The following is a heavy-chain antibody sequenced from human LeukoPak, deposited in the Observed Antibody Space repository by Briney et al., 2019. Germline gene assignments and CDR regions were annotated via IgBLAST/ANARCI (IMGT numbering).Heavy chain of an antibody. CDR1: GFTFSNFG. CDR3: AKVVTAAGIDH. D-gene: IGHD6-13*01. J-gene: IGHJ5*02. V-gene: IGHV3-23*01. Sequence: QTGGSLRLSCAASGFTFSNFGMSWVRQAPGKGLEWVSSIGSGGTTTYYADSVKGRSTISRDNSQNTLYLQMNSLRTEDTAVYYCAKVVTAAGIDHWGQGTLVTVSS. CDR2: IGSGGTTT.